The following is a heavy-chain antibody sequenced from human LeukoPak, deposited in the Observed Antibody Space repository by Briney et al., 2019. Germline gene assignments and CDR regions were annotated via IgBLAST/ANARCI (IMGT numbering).Heavy chain of an antibody. V-gene: IGHV4-34*01. CDR1: GFTVSSNY. Sequence: GSLRLSCAASGFTVSSNYMSWIRQPPGKGLEWIGEINHGGSINYNPSLKSRVTISVDTSKNQFFPKLNSVTAADTAVYYCARASQTGITGGYCSGDTCVNYFDSWGQGTLVTVSS. CDR2: INHGGSI. CDR3: ARASQTGITGGYCSGDTCVNYFDS. D-gene: IGHD2-15*01. J-gene: IGHJ4*02.